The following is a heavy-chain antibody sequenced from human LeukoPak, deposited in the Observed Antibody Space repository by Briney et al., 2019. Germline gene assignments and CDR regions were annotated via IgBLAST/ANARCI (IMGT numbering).Heavy chain of an antibody. D-gene: IGHD1-26*01. CDR3: ARQKWEQQGRDYYFNGLDV. CDR1: AGSISSSNW. Sequence: PSETLSLTCSVSAGSISSSNWWSWVRPSPVKGLEWIGEIYLYGTTNYNPSLKSRVTMSVDRSKNQFSLKLSSVTAADTAVYYCARQKWEQQGRDYYFNGLDVWGPGTTVTVSS. CDR2: IYLYGTT. J-gene: IGHJ6*02. V-gene: IGHV4-4*02.